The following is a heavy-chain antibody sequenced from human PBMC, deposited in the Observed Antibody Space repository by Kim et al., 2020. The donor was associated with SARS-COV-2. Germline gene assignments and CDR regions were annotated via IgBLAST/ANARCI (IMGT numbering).Heavy chain of an antibody. CDR3: ARVGGYGNHDAFDI. CDR2: IIPIFGTA. D-gene: IGHD5-12*01. V-gene: IGHV1-69*13. J-gene: IGHJ3*02. Sequence: SVKVSCKASGGTFSSYAISWVRQAPGQGLEWMGGIIPIFGTANYAQKFQGRVTITADESTSTAYMELSSLRSEDTAVYYCARVGGYGNHDAFDIWGQGTMVTVSS. CDR1: GGTFSSYA.